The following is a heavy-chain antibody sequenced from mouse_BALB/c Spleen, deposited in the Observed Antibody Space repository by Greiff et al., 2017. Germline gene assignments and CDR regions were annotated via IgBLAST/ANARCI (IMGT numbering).Heavy chain of an antibody. CDR1: GYTFTSYW. J-gene: IGHJ2*01. CDR2: IYPGNGST. CDR3: TKSVTTVENY. V-gene: IGHV1S22*01. D-gene: IGHD1-1*01. Sequence: LQQPGSELVRPGASVRLSCKASGYTFTSYWMHWVKQRPGQGLEWIGNIYPGNGSTNYDEKFRSKATLTVDTSSSTAYMQLSSLTSEDSAVYYCTKSVTTVENYWGQGTTLTVSS.